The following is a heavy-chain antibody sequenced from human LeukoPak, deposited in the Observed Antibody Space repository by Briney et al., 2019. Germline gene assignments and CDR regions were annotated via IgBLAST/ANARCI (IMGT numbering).Heavy chain of an antibody. CDR3: ARGGPIVDLIY. D-gene: IGHD1-26*01. J-gene: IGHJ4*02. CDR2: INSDGSST. Sequence: PGGSLRLSCAASGLTFSSYWMHWVRQAPGKGLVWVSRINSDGSSTSYADSVKGRFTISRDNAKNTLYLQMNSLRAENTAVYYCARGGPIVDLIYWGQGTLVTVSS. CDR1: GLTFSSYW. V-gene: IGHV3-74*01.